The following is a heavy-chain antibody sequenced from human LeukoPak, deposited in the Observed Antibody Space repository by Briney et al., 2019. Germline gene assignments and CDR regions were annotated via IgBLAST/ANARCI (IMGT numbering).Heavy chain of an antibody. V-gene: IGHV4-59*01. Sequence: PSETLSLTCTVSGVSISSYYWSWIRQPPGKGLEWTGYIYYSGSTNYNPSLKSRVTISVDTSKNQFSLKLSSVTAADTAVYYCARASLYCSSTSCYGGNWFDPWGQGTLVTVSS. D-gene: IGHD2-2*01. J-gene: IGHJ5*02. CDR3: ARASLYCSSTSCYGGNWFDP. CDR1: GVSISSYY. CDR2: IYYSGST.